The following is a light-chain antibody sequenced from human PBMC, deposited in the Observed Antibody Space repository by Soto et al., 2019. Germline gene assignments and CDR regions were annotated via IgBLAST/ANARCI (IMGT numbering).Light chain of an antibody. J-gene: IGKJ4*01. Sequence: EIVLTQSPGTLSLSPGERATLSCRASQSVSSSYLAWYQQKPGQAPILLIYGASSRATGIPDRFSGSGSVTAFSLTISRLEPEDFAVYYCEQYGSSPLTFGGGTKVEIK. CDR3: EQYGSSPLT. V-gene: IGKV3-20*01. CDR1: QSVSSSY. CDR2: GAS.